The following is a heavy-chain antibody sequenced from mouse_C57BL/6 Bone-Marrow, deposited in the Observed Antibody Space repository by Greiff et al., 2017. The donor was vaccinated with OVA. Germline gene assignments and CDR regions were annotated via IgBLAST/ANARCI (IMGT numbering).Heavy chain of an antibody. Sequence: QVHVKQSGAELARPGASVKLSCKASGYTFTSYGISWVKQSTGKGLEWIGEIYPRSGNTYYNEKLTGKATLTADKASSTSYMELRSLTSEDSAVYFCAREGVYYYGSPWFAYWGQGTLVTVSA. CDR3: AREGVYYYGSPWFAY. D-gene: IGHD1-1*01. CDR2: IYPRSGNT. J-gene: IGHJ3*01. CDR1: GYTFTSYG. V-gene: IGHV1-81*01.